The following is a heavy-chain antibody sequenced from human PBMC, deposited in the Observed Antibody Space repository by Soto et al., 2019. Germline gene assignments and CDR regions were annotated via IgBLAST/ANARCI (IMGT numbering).Heavy chain of an antibody. J-gene: IGHJ4*02. Sequence: GSLRLSCAVSGFSFSDYYMNWIRQAPGKGLEWLSYISSTATYTNYADSVRGRFTISRDSAKNSLYPDMNGLRAEDTAVYYCARARLVVEGRFDYWGQGILVTVSS. CDR2: ISSTATYT. D-gene: IGHD3-22*01. CDR1: GFSFSDYY. V-gene: IGHV3-11*06. CDR3: ARARLVVEGRFDY.